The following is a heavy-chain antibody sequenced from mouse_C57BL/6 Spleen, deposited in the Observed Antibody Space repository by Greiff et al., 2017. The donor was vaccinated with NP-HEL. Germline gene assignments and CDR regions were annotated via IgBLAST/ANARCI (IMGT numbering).Heavy chain of an antibody. CDR1: GFTFTDYY. CDR2: IRNKANGYTT. CDR3: ARHYYGSSYVFAY. V-gene: IGHV7-3*01. J-gene: IGHJ3*01. Sequence: EVKLMESGGGLVQPGGSLSLSCAASGFTFTDYYMSWVRQPPGKALEWLGFIRNKANGYTTEYSASGKGRFTISRDNSQSILYLQMNALRAEDSATYYCARHYYGSSYVFAYWGQGTLVTVSA. D-gene: IGHD1-1*01.